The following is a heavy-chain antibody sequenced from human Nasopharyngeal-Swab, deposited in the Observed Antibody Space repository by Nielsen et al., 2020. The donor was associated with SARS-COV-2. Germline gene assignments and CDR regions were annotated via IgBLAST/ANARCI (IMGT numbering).Heavy chain of an antibody. Sequence: ASVKVSCKASGYTFTSYDINWVRQATGQGIEWMGWMNPNSGNTGYAQKFQGRVTMTRNTSISTAYMELSSLRSEDTAVYYCARGVTRLMVYAMGYWGQGTLVTVSS. CDR3: ARGVTRLMVYAMGY. J-gene: IGHJ4*02. V-gene: IGHV1-8*01. CDR1: GYTFTSYD. D-gene: IGHD2-8*01. CDR2: MNPNSGNT.